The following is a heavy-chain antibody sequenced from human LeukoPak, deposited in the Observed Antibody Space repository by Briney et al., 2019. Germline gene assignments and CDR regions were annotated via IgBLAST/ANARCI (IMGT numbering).Heavy chain of an antibody. CDR2: FDPEDGET. J-gene: IGHJ4*02. CDR3: ATAADSYYYDSSGYPRPFDY. D-gene: IGHD3-22*01. Sequence: ASVRVSCKVSGYTLTELSMHWVRQAPGKGLEWMGGFDPEDGETIYAQKFQGRVTMTEDTSTGTAYMELSSLRSEDTAVYYCATAADSYYYDSSGYPRPFDYWGQGTLVTVSS. CDR1: GYTLTELS. V-gene: IGHV1-24*01.